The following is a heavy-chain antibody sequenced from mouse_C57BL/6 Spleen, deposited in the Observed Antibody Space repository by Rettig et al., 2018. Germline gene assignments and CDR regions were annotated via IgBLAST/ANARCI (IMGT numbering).Heavy chain of an antibody. CDR1: GYTFTSYW. CDR2: IDPSDSYT. V-gene: IGHV1-69*01. Sequence: QVQLQQPGAELVMPGASVKLSCKASGYTFTSYWMHWVKQRPGQGLEWIGEIDPSDSYTNYNQKFKGKSTLTVDKSSSTAYMQLSSLTSEDSAVYYCARDYYDSLDYWGQGTTLTVSS. CDR3: ARDYYDSLDY. J-gene: IGHJ2*01. D-gene: IGHD1-1*01.